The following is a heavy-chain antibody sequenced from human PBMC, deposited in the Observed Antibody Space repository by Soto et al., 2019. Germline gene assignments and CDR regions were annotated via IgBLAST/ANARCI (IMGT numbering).Heavy chain of an antibody. Sequence: QVQLVQSGAEVKKPGASVKVSCKASGYTFTSYGITWVRQAPGQGLEWMGWISAYNGNTTYAQKLQGRVTMTADTATSTAYMQLRSLRSDDMAVNYCASESSSSCHYYWGQGTLVTVSS. CDR1: GYTFTSYG. V-gene: IGHV1-18*03. CDR3: ASESSSSCHYY. CDR2: ISAYNGNT. D-gene: IGHD6-13*01. J-gene: IGHJ4*02.